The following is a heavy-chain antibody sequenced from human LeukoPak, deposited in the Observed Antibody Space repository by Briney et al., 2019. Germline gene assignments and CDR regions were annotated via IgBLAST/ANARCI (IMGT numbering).Heavy chain of an antibody. CDR3: ARDQGYCSGGSCYATGSDY. CDR2: IIPILGIA. D-gene: IGHD2-15*01. Sequence: ASVKVSFKASGGTFSSYAISWVRQAPGQGLEWMGRIIPILGIANYAQKFQGRVTITADKSTSTAYMELSSLRSEDTAVYYCARDQGYCSGGSCYATGSDYWGQGTLVTVSS. V-gene: IGHV1-69*04. J-gene: IGHJ4*02. CDR1: GGTFSSYA.